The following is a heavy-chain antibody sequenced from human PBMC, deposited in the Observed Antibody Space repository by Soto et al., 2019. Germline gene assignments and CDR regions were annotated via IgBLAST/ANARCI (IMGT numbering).Heavy chain of an antibody. CDR2: IIPIFGTA. Sequence: QVQLVQSGAEVKKPGSSVKDSCKASGGTFSSYAISWVRQAPGQGLEWMGGIIPIFGTANYAQKFQGRVTITADESTSTAYMELSSLRSEDTAVYYCARWHCSGGSCYLWFDPWGQGTLVTVSS. CDR3: ARWHCSGGSCYLWFDP. J-gene: IGHJ5*02. CDR1: GGTFSSYA. D-gene: IGHD2-15*01. V-gene: IGHV1-69*01.